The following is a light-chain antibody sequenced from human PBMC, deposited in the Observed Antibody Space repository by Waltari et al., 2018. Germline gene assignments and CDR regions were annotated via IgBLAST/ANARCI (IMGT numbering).Light chain of an antibody. V-gene: IGLV2-23*02. CDR3: CSYAGSSSVI. CDR1: SSNVGSYDF. CDR2: EVS. Sequence: QSALTQPASVSGSPGQSITISCTGTSSNVGSYDFVSWYQQHPGKAPTVMIFEVSKRPSGVSNLFSGSKSGNTASLTSSGLQAEDEADYYCCSYAGSSSVIFGGGTKLTVL. J-gene: IGLJ2*01.